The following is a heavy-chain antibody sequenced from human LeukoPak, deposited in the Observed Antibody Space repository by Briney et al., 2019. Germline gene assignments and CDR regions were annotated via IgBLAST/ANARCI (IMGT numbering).Heavy chain of an antibody. CDR3: AKRGVVVRVILVGFHKEAYYFDS. Sequence: GGSLRLSCAVSGITLSNYGMSWVRQAPGKGLEWVGRICGSGGSTNYADAVKGRCTISRANPKTTLYLQMNSLRAEDTVVYFCAKRGVVVRVILVGFHKEAYYFDSWGQGALVTVSS. CDR1: GITLSNYG. D-gene: IGHD2-21*01. J-gene: IGHJ4*02. V-gene: IGHV3-23*01. CDR2: ICGSGGST.